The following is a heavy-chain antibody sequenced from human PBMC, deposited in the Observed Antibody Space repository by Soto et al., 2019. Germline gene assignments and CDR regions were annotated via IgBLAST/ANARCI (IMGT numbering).Heavy chain of an antibody. V-gene: IGHV4-39*01. J-gene: IGHJ5*02. CDR2: IYYSGST. CDR3: ARHLGARRWFDP. CDR1: GGSISSSSYY. Sequence: PSETLSLTCTVSGGSISSSSYYWGWIRQPPGKGLEWIGSIYYSGSTYYNPSLKSRVTISVDTSKNQFSLKLSSVTAADTAVYYCARHLGARRWFDPWGQGTLVTVSS. D-gene: IGHD4-17*01.